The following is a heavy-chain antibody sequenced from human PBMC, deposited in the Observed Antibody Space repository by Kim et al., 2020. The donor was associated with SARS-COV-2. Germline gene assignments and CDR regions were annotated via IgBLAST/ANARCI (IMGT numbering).Heavy chain of an antibody. CDR2: ISASSATI. CDR3: ARYCSGGSCYVGYHYGMDV. J-gene: IGHJ6*02. CDR1: GFTFSSHN. D-gene: IGHD2-15*01. Sequence: GGSLRLSCAASGFTFSSHNMNWVRQAPGRGLEWVSYISASSATIYYADSVKGRFTISRDNAKNSLYLQMNSLRDEDTAVYYCARYCSGGSCYVGYHYGMDVWGQGTTVTVSS. V-gene: IGHV3-48*02.